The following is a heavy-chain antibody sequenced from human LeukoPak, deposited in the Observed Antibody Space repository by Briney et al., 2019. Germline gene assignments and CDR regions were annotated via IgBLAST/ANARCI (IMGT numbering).Heavy chain of an antibody. V-gene: IGHV1-8*01. CDR1: GYTFTSYD. J-gene: IGHJ5*02. Sequence: ASVKVSCKASGYTFTSYDINWVRQATGQGLEWMGWMNPNSGNTGYAHKFQGRVTMTRNTSISTAYMELSSLRSEDTAVYYCARGPNIWFGELLRLYNWFDPWGQGTLVTVSS. CDR2: MNPNSGNT. CDR3: ARGPNIWFGELLRLYNWFDP. D-gene: IGHD3-10*01.